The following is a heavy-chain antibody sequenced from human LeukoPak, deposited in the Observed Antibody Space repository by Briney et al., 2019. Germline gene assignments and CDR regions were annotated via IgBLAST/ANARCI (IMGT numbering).Heavy chain of an antibody. V-gene: IGHV3-48*03. CDR1: GFTFSSYE. CDR2: ISSSGSTI. CDR3: AREWSSGWTYDY. D-gene: IGHD6-19*01. Sequence: PGGSLRLSCAASGFTFSSYEMNWVRQAPGKGLEWVSYISSSGSTIYYADSVKGRLTISRDNAKNSLYLQMNSLRAEDTAVYHCAREWSSGWTYDYWGQGTLVTVSS. J-gene: IGHJ4*02.